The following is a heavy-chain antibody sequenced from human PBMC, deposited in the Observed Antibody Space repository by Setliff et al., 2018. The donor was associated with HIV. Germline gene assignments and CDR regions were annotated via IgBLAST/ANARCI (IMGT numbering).Heavy chain of an antibody. CDR2: INPKSGAT. CDR1: GYSFTGYY. CDR3: ARRVPPIPSGDLDY. D-gene: IGHD4-17*01. Sequence: KVSCKASGYSFTGYYVNWVRQAPGQGLEWMGRINPKSGATNLAQKFQGRVTLTRDTSVTTVYMELTSLRSDDTAVYYCARRVPPIPSGDLDYWGQGTLVTVSS. V-gene: IGHV1-2*06. J-gene: IGHJ4*02.